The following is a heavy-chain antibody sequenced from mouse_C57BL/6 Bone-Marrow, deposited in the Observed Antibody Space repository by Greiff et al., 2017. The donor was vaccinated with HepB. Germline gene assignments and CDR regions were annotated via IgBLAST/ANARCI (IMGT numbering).Heavy chain of an antibody. D-gene: IGHD1-1*01. CDR3: ARLGSSYVDD. CDR2: IDPENGET. CDR1: GFNITDYY. Sequence: VQLKQSGAELVKPGASVKLSCTASGFNITDYYMHWVKQRTEQGLEWIGRIDPENGETNYDPKFQGKATITADTSSNTAYLQLSSLTSEDTAVYYCARLGSSYVDDWGQGTTLTVSS. J-gene: IGHJ2*01. V-gene: IGHV14-2*01.